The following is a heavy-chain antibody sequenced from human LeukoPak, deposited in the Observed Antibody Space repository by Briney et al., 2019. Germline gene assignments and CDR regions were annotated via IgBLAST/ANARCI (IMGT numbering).Heavy chain of an antibody. V-gene: IGHV3-23*01. CDR1: GFTLSSYD. J-gene: IGHJ4*02. Sequence: PGGSLRLSCAASGFTLSSYDMSWVRQAPGKGLEWVSAISGTDGSTHYADSVKGRFTISRDSSNKRLYLQMNSLRAEDTAIYYCAKDVAATISSGGYYFDLWGQGTLVTVSS. CDR2: ISGTDGST. CDR3: AKDVAATISSGGYYFDL. D-gene: IGHD5-12*01.